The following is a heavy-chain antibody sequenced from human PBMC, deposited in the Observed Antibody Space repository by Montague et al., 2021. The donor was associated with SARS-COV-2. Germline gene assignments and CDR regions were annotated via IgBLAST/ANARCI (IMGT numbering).Heavy chain of an antibody. J-gene: IGHJ3*02. D-gene: IGHD3-10*01. Sequence: SETLSLTCTVPGGSISSYYWSWIRQPAGKGLEWIGRIYTSGSTNYNPSLKSRVIMSVDTSKNQFSLKLSSVTAADTAVYYCARDNPVLWFGETYAFDIWGQGTMVTVSS. CDR2: IYTSGST. V-gene: IGHV4-4*07. CDR1: GGSISSYY. CDR3: ARDNPVLWFGETYAFDI.